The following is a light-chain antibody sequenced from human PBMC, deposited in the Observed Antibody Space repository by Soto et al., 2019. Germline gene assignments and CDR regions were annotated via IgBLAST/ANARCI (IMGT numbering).Light chain of an antibody. CDR3: QQRSNWPPIT. CDR2: GAS. Sequence: EIVLTQYPGTPSLSPGERSTLSCMASQSVHNFLAWYQQKPGQAPRLLIYGASNRAAGIPARFSGSGSGTDFTLTINSLEPEDFAVYYCQQRSNWPPITVGQVTRLEIK. CDR1: QSVHNF. V-gene: IGKV3-11*01. J-gene: IGKJ5*01.